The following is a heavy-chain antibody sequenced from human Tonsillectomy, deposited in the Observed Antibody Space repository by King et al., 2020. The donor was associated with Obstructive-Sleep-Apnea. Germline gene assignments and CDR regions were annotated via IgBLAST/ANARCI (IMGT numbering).Heavy chain of an antibody. CDR3: ATQLYSSGNFDY. CDR1: GYTLTELS. D-gene: IGHD6-19*01. CDR2: FDPADGET. Sequence: GQLVQSGAEVKKPGASVKVSCKVSGYTLTELSMHWVRQAPGKGLEWMGGFDPADGETIYDQKFQGRVTMTEDTSTDTAYMELSSLRSEDTAVYYCATQLYSSGNFDYWGQGTLVTVSS. J-gene: IGHJ4*02. V-gene: IGHV1-24*01.